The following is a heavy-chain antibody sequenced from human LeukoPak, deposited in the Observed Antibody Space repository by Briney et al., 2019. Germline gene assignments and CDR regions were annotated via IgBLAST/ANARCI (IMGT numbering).Heavy chain of an antibody. CDR3: ARVFHYYDSSGYYYAGAFDI. D-gene: IGHD3-22*01. CDR1: GFTFTSYG. V-gene: IGHV3-30*03. J-gene: IGHJ3*02. Sequence: GGSLRLSCVASGFTFTSYGMHWVRQPPGKGLEWVAVVSYDGSNKYYADSVKGRFTISRDNAKNSLYLQMNSLRVEDTAVYYCARVFHYYDSSGYYYAGAFDIWGQGTMVSVSS. CDR2: VSYDGSNK.